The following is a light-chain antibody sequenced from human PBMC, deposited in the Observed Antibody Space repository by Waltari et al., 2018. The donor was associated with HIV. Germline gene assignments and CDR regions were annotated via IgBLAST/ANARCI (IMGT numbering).Light chain of an antibody. V-gene: IGKV3-11*01. CDR1: QSVSSY. CDR3: HQRSIWPLT. Sequence: EIVLTQSPATLSLSPGARATLSCRASQSVSSYLAWYQQKPGQAPRLLIYAASNRATGIPARFSGSGSGTDFTLTISSLEPEDFAVYYCHQRSIWPLTFGGGTKVEIK. CDR2: AAS. J-gene: IGKJ4*01.